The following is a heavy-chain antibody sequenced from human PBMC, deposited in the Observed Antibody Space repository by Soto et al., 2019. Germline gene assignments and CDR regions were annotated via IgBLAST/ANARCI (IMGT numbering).Heavy chain of an antibody. CDR1: GFTFNTYG. CDR3: VVAVGAKDYYYGMDV. CDR2: IWYDGSKK. Sequence: QVQLVESGGGVVQPGRSLRLSCAASGFTFNTYGMHWVRQAPGKGLEWVAVIWYDGSKKYHADSVKGRFTISRDNSKNTLYLPMNSLRAEDTAVYYCVVAVGAKDYYYGMDVWGQGTTVTVSS. J-gene: IGHJ6*02. D-gene: IGHD1-26*01. V-gene: IGHV3-33*01.